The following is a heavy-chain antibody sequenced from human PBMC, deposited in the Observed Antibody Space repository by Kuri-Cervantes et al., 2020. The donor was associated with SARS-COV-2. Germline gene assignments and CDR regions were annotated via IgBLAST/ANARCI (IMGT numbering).Heavy chain of an antibody. V-gene: IGHV4-59*12. CDR2: VYYNVST. CDR3: ATVSASYSSGWYALY. CDR1: GGPISTYY. Sequence: SNIRCFTCPASGGPISTYYWTWNRQPPGKGRKGFGDVYYNVSTNDNPSLNSRVTISVDTSKNQYSLKLSSVTAADTAVYYCATVSASYSSGWYALYWGKGTLVTVSS. J-gene: IGHJ4*02. D-gene: IGHD6-19*01.